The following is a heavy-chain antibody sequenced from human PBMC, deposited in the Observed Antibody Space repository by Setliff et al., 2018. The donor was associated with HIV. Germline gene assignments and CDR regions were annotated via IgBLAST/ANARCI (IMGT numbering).Heavy chain of an antibody. CDR3: ARDWRAYGVLGS. V-gene: IGHV4-4*02. CDR2: IYHNGNT. Sequence: SSETLSLTCAVSGGSISSSNWWSWVRQPPGKGLEWIGEIYHNGNTNYSPSLKNRVTMSVDNSKNQFSLMVRSVTAADTAVYYCARDWRAYGVLGSWGQGMLVTVPQ. J-gene: IGHJ4*02. CDR1: GGSISSSNW. D-gene: IGHD4-17*01.